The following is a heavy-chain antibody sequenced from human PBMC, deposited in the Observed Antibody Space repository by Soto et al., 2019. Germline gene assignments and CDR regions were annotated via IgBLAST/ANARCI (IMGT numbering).Heavy chain of an antibody. CDR2: MNPNRGNT. CDR3: ATGILRATKTYGMDV. D-gene: IGHD3-3*01. J-gene: IGHJ6*02. CDR1: EYTFTSYD. V-gene: IGHV1-8*01. Sequence: GASVKVSCKASEYTFTSYDINWVRQATGQGLEWMGWMNPNRGNTGSAQKFQGRFTMTMNTSISTAYMELSSLRSEDTAVYYCATGILRATKTYGMDVWGQGTTVTVSS.